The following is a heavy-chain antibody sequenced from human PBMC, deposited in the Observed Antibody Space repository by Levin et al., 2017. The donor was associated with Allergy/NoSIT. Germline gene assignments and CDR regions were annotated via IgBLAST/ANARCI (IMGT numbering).Heavy chain of an antibody. J-gene: IGHJ4*02. CDR2: ISGSGGST. V-gene: IGHV3-23*01. CDR3: AKLPTSNEGPYDSSGYYPFDY. D-gene: IGHD3-22*01. CDR1: GFTFSSYA. Sequence: ASVKVSCAASGFTFSSYAMSWVRQAPGKGLEWVSAISGSGGSTYYADSVKGRFTISRDNSKNTLYLQMNSLRAEDTAVYYCAKLPTSNEGPYDSSGYYPFDYWGQGTLVTVSS.